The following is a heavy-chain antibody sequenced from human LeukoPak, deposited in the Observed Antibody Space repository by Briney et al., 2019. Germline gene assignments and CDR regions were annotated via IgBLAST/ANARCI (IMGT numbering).Heavy chain of an antibody. CDR2: ICYSGST. Sequence: PSETLSLTCTVSGGSISSGGYYWSWIRQHPGKGLEWIGYICYSGSTYYNPSLKSRVTISVDTSKNQFSLKLSSVTAADTAVYYCAREVMVRANNYFDYWGQGTLVTVSS. CDR3: AREVMVRANNYFDY. V-gene: IGHV4-31*03. J-gene: IGHJ4*02. D-gene: IGHD3-10*01. CDR1: GGSISSGGYY.